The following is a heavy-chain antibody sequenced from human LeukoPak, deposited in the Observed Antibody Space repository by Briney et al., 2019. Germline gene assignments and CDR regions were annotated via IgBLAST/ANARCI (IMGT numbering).Heavy chain of an antibody. CDR1: GFTFSSYA. CDR2: ISYDGSNK. J-gene: IGHJ4*02. CDR3: ARGQYSDYYDSSGLYYFDY. V-gene: IGHV3-30-3*01. Sequence: GGSLRLSCAASGFTFSSYAMHWVRQAPGKGLEWVAVISYDGSNKYYADSVKGRFTISRDNSKNTLYLQMNSLRAEDTAVYYCARGQYSDYYDSSGLYYFDYWGQGTLVTVSS. D-gene: IGHD3-22*01.